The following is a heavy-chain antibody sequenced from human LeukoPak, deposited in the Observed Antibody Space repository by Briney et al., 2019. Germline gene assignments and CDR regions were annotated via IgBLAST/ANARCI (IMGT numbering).Heavy chain of an antibody. D-gene: IGHD3-22*01. CDR3: ARETGTTTYYYDSSGYYLDY. CDR2: ISYDGSNK. V-gene: IGHV3-30-3*01. CDR1: GFTFSSYA. J-gene: IGHJ4*02. Sequence: GGSLRLSCAASGFTFSSYAMHWVRQAPGKGLEWVAVISYDGSNKYYADSVKGRFTISRDNSKNTLYLQMNSLRAEDTAVYYCARETGTTTYYYDSSGYYLDYWGQGTLVTVSS.